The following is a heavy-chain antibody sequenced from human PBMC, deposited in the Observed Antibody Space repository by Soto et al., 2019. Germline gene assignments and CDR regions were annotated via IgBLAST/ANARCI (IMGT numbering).Heavy chain of an antibody. D-gene: IGHD3-3*01. J-gene: IGHJ6*02. Sequence: RLSCAASGFTFSSYSMNWVRQAPGKGLEWVSYISSSSSTIYYADSVKGRFTISRDNAKNSLYLQMNSLRDEDTAVYYCARSQPLITIFGVVTYGYYYYGMDVWGQGTTVTVSS. CDR3: ARSQPLITIFGVVTYGYYYYGMDV. CDR2: ISSSSSTI. V-gene: IGHV3-48*02. CDR1: GFTFSSYS.